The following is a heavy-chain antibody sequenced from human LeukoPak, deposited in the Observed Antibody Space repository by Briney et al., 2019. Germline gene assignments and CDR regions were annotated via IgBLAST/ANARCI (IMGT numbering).Heavy chain of an antibody. CDR1: GYTFTSYG. CDR2: TSGYNGNT. CDR3: ARDQYDFWGSSTY. J-gene: IGHJ4*02. Sequence: ASVRVSCKTSGYTFTSYGISWVRQAPGQGLEWMGWTSGYNGNTKFLQKLQDRVTMTTDTSTSTAYMELRSLRPDDTAVYYCARDQYDFWGSSTYWGQGTLVTVSS. V-gene: IGHV1-18*01. D-gene: IGHD3-3*01.